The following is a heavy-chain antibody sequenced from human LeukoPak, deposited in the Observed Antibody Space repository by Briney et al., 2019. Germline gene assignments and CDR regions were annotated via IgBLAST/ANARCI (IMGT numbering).Heavy chain of an antibody. V-gene: IGHV4-39*01. J-gene: IGHJ5*02. Sequence: SQTLSLTCIVSGGSISSSGYSWGWIRQPPGRGLEWVGGISDNGRAFYNPSLKSRVTISADSSKNQFSLNLSSVTAADTAVYYCVRGKMGEDWLDPWGQGALVTVSS. CDR1: GGSISSSGYS. CDR3: VRGKMGEDWLDP. CDR2: ISDNGRA. D-gene: IGHD5-24*01.